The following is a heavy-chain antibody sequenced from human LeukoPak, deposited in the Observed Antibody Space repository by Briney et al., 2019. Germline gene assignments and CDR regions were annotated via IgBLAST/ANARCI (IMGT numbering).Heavy chain of an antibody. V-gene: IGHV3-23*01. CDR2: ISGSGEST. CDR3: AKQRDYDFWSGNGLDV. Sequence: GGSLRLSCAASGFTFSSYAMSWVRQPPGKGLEWVSAISGSGESTNYADSVKGRFTISRDNSKNTLYLQMNSLRVEDTAVYYCAKQRDYDFWSGNGLDVWGQGTTVTVSS. D-gene: IGHD3-3*01. CDR1: GFTFSSYA. J-gene: IGHJ6*02.